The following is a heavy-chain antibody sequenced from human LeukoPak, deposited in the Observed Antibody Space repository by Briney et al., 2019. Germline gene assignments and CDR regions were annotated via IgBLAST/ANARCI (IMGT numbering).Heavy chain of an antibody. CDR3: ARDPASSRLAAFEI. CDR1: GFTVSSNY. V-gene: IGHV3-53*01. J-gene: IGHJ3*02. CDR2: IYSGGRGTT. Sequence: GGSLRLSCAASGFTVSSNYMSWVRQAPGKGLEWVSVIYSGGRGTTYSADSVKGRFTISRDNSKNTVYLQMNSLRAEDTAVYYCARDPASSRLAAFEIWGQGTMVTVSS. D-gene: IGHD3-16*01.